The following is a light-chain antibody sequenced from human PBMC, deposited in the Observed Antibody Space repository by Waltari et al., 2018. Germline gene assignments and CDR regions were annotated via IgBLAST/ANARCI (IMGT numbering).Light chain of an antibody. J-gene: IGLJ2*01. CDR2: DVS. CDR3: SSYITTNTLEL. Sequence: QSALTHPASVSGSPGQSITISCTGTSSDVGSYNYVSWYQQHPGKAHKLMIYDVSYRPSGVSNRFSGSKCGNTASLTISGLQAEDEADYYCSSYITTNTLELFGGGTSLTVL. CDR1: SSDVGSYNY. V-gene: IGLV2-14*03.